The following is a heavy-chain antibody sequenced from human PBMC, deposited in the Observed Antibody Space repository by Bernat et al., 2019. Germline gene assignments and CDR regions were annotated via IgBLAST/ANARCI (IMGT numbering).Heavy chain of an antibody. J-gene: IGHJ3*02. CDR3: ARLTGGRPFDI. D-gene: IGHD2-15*01. V-gene: IGHV4-39*01. CDR2: IYYSGT. Sequence: QLQLQESGPGLVKSSETLSLTCTVSGGSISSSSYYWGWIRQPPGKGLEWIGSIYYSGTYYNPSLKSRVTISVDTSKNQFSLKLRSVPAADTAVYYCARLTGGRPFDIWGQGTMVTVSS. CDR1: GGSISSSSYY.